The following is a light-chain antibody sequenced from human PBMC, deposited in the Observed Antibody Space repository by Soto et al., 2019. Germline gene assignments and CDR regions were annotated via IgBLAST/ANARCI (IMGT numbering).Light chain of an antibody. V-gene: IGLV1-47*02. Sequence: QSLLTQPPSASGTPGQRFTISCSGSISNIGSNYVYWYQQLPGTAPKLLIYSNNQRPSGVPDRFSGSKSGTSASLAISGLRSEDEADYYCAAWDDSLSGLYVFGTGTKVTVL. CDR3: AAWDDSLSGLYV. CDR2: SNN. J-gene: IGLJ1*01. CDR1: ISNIGSNY.